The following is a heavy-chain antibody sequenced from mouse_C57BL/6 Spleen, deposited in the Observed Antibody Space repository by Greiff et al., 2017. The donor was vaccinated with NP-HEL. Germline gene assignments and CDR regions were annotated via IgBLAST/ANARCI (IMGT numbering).Heavy chain of an antibody. CDR1: GYTFTDYE. D-gene: IGHD1-1*01. Sequence: VQLQQSGAELVRPGASVTLSCKASGYTFTDYEMHWVKQTPVHGLDWIGALDPETGGTAYNQKFKGKAILTADKSSSTAYMELRSLTSEDSAVYYCLTVGDAMDYWGQGTSVTVSS. CDR2: LDPETGGT. V-gene: IGHV1-15*01. CDR3: LTVGDAMDY. J-gene: IGHJ4*01.